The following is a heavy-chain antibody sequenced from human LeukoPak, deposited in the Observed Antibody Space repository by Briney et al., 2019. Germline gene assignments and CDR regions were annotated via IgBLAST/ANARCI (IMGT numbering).Heavy chain of an antibody. Sequence: PSETLSLTCTVSGGSISSGDYYWSRNRQPPGQGLEGIVYIYYSGSTYYNPSLKSRVTISVDTSKNQFSLKLSSVSAADTAVYYCARENRHDYGGNYDYWGQGTLVTVSS. CDR1: GGSISSGDYY. CDR3: ARENRHDYGGNYDY. D-gene: IGHD4-23*01. V-gene: IGHV4-30-4*08. CDR2: IYYSGST. J-gene: IGHJ4*02.